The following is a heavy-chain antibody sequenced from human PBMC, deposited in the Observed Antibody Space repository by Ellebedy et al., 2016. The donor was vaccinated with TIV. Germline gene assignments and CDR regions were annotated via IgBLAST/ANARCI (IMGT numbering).Heavy chain of an antibody. CDR1: GYTFTGYY. CDR2: INPNSGGT. CDR3: ARERITMVRGVIIGYFQH. Sequence: ASVKVSXXASGYTFTGYYTHWVRQAPGQGLEWMGWINPNSGGTNYAQKFQGRVTMTRDTSISTAYMELSRLRSDDTAVYYCARERITMVRGVIIGYFQHWGQGTLVTVSS. D-gene: IGHD3-10*01. V-gene: IGHV1-2*02. J-gene: IGHJ1*01.